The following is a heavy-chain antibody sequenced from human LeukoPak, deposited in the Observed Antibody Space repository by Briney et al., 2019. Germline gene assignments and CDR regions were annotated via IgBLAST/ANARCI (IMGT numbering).Heavy chain of an antibody. D-gene: IGHD1-1*01. Sequence: GRSLTLSCPPSGLNSGRYSMNWVRHPPSNGLEWVSSMPTLSGYINYANSEKGGLTISGDGAKNEFFLQLNRLRAEDTAVYHCAVARSPVYNNMWFYYWGQGTPVTVSS. CDR3: AVARSPVYNNMWFYY. V-gene: IGHV3-21*01. CDR1: GLNSGRYS. J-gene: IGHJ4*02. CDR2: MPTLSGYI.